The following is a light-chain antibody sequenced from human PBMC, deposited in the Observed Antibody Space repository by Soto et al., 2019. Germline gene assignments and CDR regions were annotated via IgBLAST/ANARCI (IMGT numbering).Light chain of an antibody. Sequence: QAALTQPASVSGSPGQSITISCTGTGSDAGGYNYVSWYQQHPGKAPKLMIYEVSNRPSRVSNRFSGSKSGNTASLTISGLQAEDEAAYYCSSYTSSTTLGVLFGGGTKLTVL. J-gene: IGLJ2*01. CDR1: GSDAGGYNY. CDR3: SSYTSSTTLGVL. CDR2: EVS. V-gene: IGLV2-14*01.